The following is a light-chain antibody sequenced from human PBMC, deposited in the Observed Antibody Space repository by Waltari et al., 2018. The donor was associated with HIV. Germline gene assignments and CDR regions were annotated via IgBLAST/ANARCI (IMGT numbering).Light chain of an antibody. V-gene: IGKV1-5*03. Sequence: DIQMAQSPSNLSASVGDRVTTTCRASQTLNTLLAWYHQKPGGAPHLLVYKASTLENGVPSRFSGSGSGTEFTLTISRLQPDDVGFYYCQQYSSYWTFGQGTKVQVK. CDR3: QQYSSYWT. J-gene: IGKJ1*01. CDR1: QTLNTL. CDR2: KAS.